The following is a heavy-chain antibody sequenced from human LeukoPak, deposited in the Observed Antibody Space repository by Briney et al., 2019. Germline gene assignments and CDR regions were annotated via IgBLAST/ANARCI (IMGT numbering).Heavy chain of an antibody. CDR1: GFTLDNYN. D-gene: IGHD2-8*01. J-gene: IGHJ6*03. V-gene: IGHV3-21*01. CDR2: IRSYSSYI. Sequence: GGSLRLSCEASGFTLDNYNFNWVRQAPGKGLEWVASIRSYSSYIHYADSVKGRFTISRDDAKKSLYLQMHSLRAEDTAVYFCARYAEVYYYIDVWGTGTTVTVSS. CDR3: ARYAEVYYYIDV.